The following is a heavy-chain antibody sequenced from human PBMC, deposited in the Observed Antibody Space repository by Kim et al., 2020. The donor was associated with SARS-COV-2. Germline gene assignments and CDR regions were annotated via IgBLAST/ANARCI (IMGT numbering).Heavy chain of an antibody. CDR2: ISYDGSNK. Sequence: GGSLRLSCAASGFTSNTYGMHWVRQAPGKGLEWVAVISYDGSNKYYADSVKGRFTISRDNSKNTLYLQMNSLRIEDTAVYYCAKSFSGSYFGYDYWGQGTLVTVYS. CDR3: AKSFSGSYFGYDY. CDR1: GFTSNTYG. D-gene: IGHD1-26*01. V-gene: IGHV3-30*18. J-gene: IGHJ4*02.